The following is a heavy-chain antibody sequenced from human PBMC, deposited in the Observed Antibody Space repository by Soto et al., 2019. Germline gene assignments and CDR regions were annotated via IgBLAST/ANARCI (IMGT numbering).Heavy chain of an antibody. D-gene: IGHD6-13*01. CDR1: GDSVSSNSAA. CDR2: TYYRSKWYN. V-gene: IGHV6-1*01. Sequence: PSQTLSLTCAISGDSVSSNSAAWNWIRQSPSRGLEWLGRTYYRSKWYNDYAVSVKSRITINPDTSKNQFSLQLNSVTPEDTAVYYCARDPTIAAGHYYYYYMDVWGKGTTVTVSS. CDR3: ARDPTIAAGHYYYYYMDV. J-gene: IGHJ6*03.